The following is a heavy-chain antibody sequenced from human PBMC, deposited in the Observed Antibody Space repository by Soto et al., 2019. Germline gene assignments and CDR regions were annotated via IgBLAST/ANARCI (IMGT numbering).Heavy chain of an antibody. CDR3: ATLGTPPFTDY. J-gene: IGHJ4*02. V-gene: IGHV4-61*05. CDR1: GGSISSSSYY. CDR2: IYYSGST. Sequence: PSETLSLTCTVSGGSISSSSYYWSWIRQPPGKGLEWIGYIYYSGSTNYNPSLKSRVTISVDTSKNQFSLKLSSVTAADTAVYYCATLGTPPFTDYWGQGTLVTVSS.